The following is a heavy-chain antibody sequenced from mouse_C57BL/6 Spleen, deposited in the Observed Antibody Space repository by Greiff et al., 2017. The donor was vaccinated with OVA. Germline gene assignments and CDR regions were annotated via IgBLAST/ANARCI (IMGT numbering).Heavy chain of an antibody. CDR2: IDPSDSYT. D-gene: IGHD2-2*01. CDR1: GYTFTSYW. Sequence: QVQLQQPGAELVKPGASVKLSCKASGYTFTSYWMQWVKQRPGQGLEWIGEIDPSDSYTNYNQKFKGKATLTVDTSSSTAYMQLSSLTSEDSAVYYCARGGLPSMDDWGQGTSVTVSS. J-gene: IGHJ4*01. CDR3: ARGGLPSMDD. V-gene: IGHV1-50*01.